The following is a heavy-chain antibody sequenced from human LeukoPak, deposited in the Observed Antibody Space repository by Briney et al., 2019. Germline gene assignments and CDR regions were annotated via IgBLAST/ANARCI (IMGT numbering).Heavy chain of an antibody. CDR2: ISYTGTYI. J-gene: IGHJ4*02. CDR3: ARGSMVRGAFDY. V-gene: IGHV3-21*01. D-gene: IGHD3-10*01. CDR1: AFSLSAYN. Sequence: PGGSLRLSCAASAFSLSAYNMNWVRQAPGKGLEWVSSISYTGTYIYYADSVKGRFTISRDNSKNTLYLQMNSLRGEDTAVNYCARGSMVRGAFDYWGQGALVTVSS.